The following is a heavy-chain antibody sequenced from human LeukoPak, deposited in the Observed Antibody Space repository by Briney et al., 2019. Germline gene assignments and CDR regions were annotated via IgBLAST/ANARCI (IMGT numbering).Heavy chain of an antibody. CDR3: ARGTAFFGFAH. V-gene: IGHV3-21*01. J-gene: IGHJ4*02. CDR2: ISTRSTNI. D-gene: IGHD3-10*01. CDR1: GFTFSSYT. Sequence: GGSLRLSCAASGFTFSSYTMNWVRQAPGKGLEWVASISTRSTNIYSADSLKGRFTISRDNTKDSLYLQMNSLGVEDTAVYYCARGTAFFGFAHWGQGTLLTVSS.